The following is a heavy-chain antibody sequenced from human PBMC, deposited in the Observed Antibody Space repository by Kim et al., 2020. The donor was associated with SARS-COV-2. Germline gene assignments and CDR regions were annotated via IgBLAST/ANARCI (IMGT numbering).Heavy chain of an antibody. J-gene: IGHJ5*01. V-gene: IGHV3-11*06. Sequence: ASHVQGRFTISRDSAKNSLFLQMNSLRREDTAIYYCARASLSNSFDSWGQGTLVTVSP. CDR3: ARASLSNSFDS.